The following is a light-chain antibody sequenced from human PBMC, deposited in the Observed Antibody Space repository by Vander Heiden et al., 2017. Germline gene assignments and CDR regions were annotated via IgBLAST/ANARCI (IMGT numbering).Light chain of an antibody. CDR2: AAS. V-gene: IGKV1-39*01. Sequence: DIQMLQSPSSLSASVGDRVTITCRASQSISSYLNWYQQKPRKAPKLLIYAASSLQSGVPSRFSGSGSGTDFTLTISSLQPEDFATYYCQQSYSTPPTFGQGTKVEIK. CDR3: QQSYSTPPT. J-gene: IGKJ1*01. CDR1: QSISSY.